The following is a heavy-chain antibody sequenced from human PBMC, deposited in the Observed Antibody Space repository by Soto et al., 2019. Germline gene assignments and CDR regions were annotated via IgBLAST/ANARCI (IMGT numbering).Heavy chain of an antibody. V-gene: IGHV3-23*01. CDR2: INGGATST. J-gene: IGHJ4*02. Sequence: EVQLLESGGGLVQPGGSLRLSCAASGFTFSNYVMSWVRQTPGKGLEWISAINGGATSTYHADSDKGRFPISRDNSKNALELQMNSLRVEDTAVYYCAKGSANGIPYYFDYCGQGTLVTVSS. CDR1: GFTFSNYV. CDR3: AKGSANGIPYYFDY.